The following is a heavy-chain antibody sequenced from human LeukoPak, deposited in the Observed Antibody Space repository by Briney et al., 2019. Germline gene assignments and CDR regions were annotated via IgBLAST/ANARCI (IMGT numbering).Heavy chain of an antibody. CDR1: GGTFSSYA. D-gene: IGHD3-10*01. Sequence: SVKVSCKASGGTFSSYAISWVRQAPGQGLEWMGGIIPIFGTANYAQKFQGRVTITADESTSTAYMELSGLRSEDTAVYYCARVPMVRGVERYFDLWGRGTLVTVSS. CDR2: IIPIFGTA. J-gene: IGHJ2*01. V-gene: IGHV1-69*13. CDR3: ARVPMVRGVERYFDL.